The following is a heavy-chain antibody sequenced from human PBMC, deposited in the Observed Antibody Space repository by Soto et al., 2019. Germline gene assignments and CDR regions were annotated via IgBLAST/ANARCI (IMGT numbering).Heavy chain of an antibody. CDR1: GFTFSSFA. CDR3: AKVGYGDRYYFDS. CDR2: ITSSGGGT. Sequence: GGSLRLSCAASGFTFSSFAMNWVRQAPGEGLVWVSTITSSGGGTNYADSVKGRFTISRDISKNTLYLQMDSLRAEDTAVYYGAKVGYGDRYYFDSWGQGTLVTVSS. J-gene: IGHJ4*02. V-gene: IGHV3-23*01. D-gene: IGHD5-18*01.